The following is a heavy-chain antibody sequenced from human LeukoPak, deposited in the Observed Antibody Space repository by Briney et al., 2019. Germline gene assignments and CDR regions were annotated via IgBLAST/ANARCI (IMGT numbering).Heavy chain of an antibody. J-gene: IGHJ6*03. CDR1: GGTFSSYA. Sequence: SVKVSCKASGGTFSSYAISWVRQAPGQGLEWMGGIIPIFGTANYAQKFQGRVTITADESTSTAYMELSSLRSEDTAVYYCANVVLPAATLPSDYYHMDVWGKGTTVTVSS. CDR2: IIPIFGTA. CDR3: ANVVLPAATLPSDYYHMDV. D-gene: IGHD2-2*01. V-gene: IGHV1-69*13.